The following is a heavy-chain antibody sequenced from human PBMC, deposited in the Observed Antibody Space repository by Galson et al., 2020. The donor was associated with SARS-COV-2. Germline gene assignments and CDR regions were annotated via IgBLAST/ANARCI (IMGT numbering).Heavy chain of an antibody. CDR2: ISYDGSNK. J-gene: IGHJ3*02. CDR3: ASLTLGHYYGSGRGAFDI. CDR1: GFTFSSYA. D-gene: IGHD3-10*01. V-gene: IGHV3-30*04. Sequence: GESLKISCAASGFTFSSYAMHWVRQAPGKGLEWVAVISYDGSNKYYADSVKGRFTISRDNSKNTLYLQMNSLRAEDTAVYYCASLTLGHYYGSGRGAFDIWGQGTMVTVSS.